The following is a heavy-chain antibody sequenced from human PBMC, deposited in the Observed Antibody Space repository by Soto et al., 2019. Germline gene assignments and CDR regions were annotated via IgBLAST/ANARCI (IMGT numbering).Heavy chain of an antibody. J-gene: IGHJ4*02. D-gene: IGHD6-13*01. Sequence: ASVQVSCKASGYTFTSYYMHWVRQAPGQGLEGMGIINPSGGSTSYAQKFQGRVTMTRDTSTSTVYMELSSLRSEDTAVYYCARAGGRYSSRYYFDYWGQGTLVTVAS. CDR1: GYTFTSYY. CDR2: INPSGGST. V-gene: IGHV1-46*01. CDR3: ARAGGRYSSRYYFDY.